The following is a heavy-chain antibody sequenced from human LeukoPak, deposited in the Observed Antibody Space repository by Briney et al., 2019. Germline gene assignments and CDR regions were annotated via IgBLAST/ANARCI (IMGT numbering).Heavy chain of an antibody. CDR1: GFTFSSYG. CDR3: AQPRGVVAPPLKVAD. V-gene: IGHV3-30*03. CDR2: ISFDGSKK. D-gene: IGHD3-22*01. J-gene: IGHJ4*02. Sequence: GGSLRLSCVASGFTFSSYGMHWVRQAPGTGLEWVSVISFDGSKKHYSDSVKGRFTISRDNSTNTLYLQMNNLRHDDTALYYCAQPRGVVAPPLKVADWGQGTRVTVSS.